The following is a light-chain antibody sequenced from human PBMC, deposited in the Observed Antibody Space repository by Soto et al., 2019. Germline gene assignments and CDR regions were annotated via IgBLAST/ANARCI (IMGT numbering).Light chain of an antibody. CDR3: QQYGSAPYT. J-gene: IGKJ2*01. CDR1: QSVSSSY. CDR2: GAS. Sequence: EVVMTQSPCTLSLSPGERATLSCRASQSVSSSYFAWYQQKPGQAPRLLIYGASSRATGIPDRFSGSGSGTDFTLTISRLEPEDVAVYYCQQYGSAPYTFGQGTKLEIK. V-gene: IGKV3-20*01.